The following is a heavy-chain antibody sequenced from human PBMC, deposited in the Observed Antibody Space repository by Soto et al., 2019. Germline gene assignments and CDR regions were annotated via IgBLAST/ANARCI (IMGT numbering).Heavy chain of an antibody. CDR2: INTDTGNP. CDR1: GYTFNTYG. CDR3: TRKKCIVYFYLFDS. V-gene: IGHV1-18*01. J-gene: IGHJ4*02. Sequence: ASVKVSCKASGYTFNTYGINWVRQAPGQGLEWMGWINTDTGNPSYAQKFQGRVSMTRDTSSGTAYMEMRSLTSDDAAVYYCTRKKCIVYFYLFDSWGQGTLVPVSS. D-gene: IGHD3-22*01.